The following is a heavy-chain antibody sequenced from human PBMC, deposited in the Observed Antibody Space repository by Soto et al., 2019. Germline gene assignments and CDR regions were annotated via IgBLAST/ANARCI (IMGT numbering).Heavy chain of an antibody. V-gene: IGHV4-31*03. J-gene: IGHJ3*02. CDR3: AKEDASDVIDI. CDR1: GASISSGGYY. Sequence: PSETLSLTCSVSGASISSGGYYWTWIRQHPGKGLEWIGYISYTGNINYNPSLSSRVNMSVDTSKNQFSLKLTSVTVADTAVYYCAKEDASDVIDIWGQGTMVT. CDR2: ISYTGNI.